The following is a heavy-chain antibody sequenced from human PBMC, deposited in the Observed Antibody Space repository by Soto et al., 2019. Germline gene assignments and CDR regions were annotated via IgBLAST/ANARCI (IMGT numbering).Heavy chain of an antibody. V-gene: IGHV1-18*01. CDR3: ARDLMSADTYGDYVPFDY. J-gene: IGHJ4*02. D-gene: IGHD4-17*01. CDR2: ISAYNGNT. Sequence: VSVKGSCKGSGYTLTGDGVVWVRQAPGQGLEWMGWISAYNGNTNYAQKLQGRVTMTTDTSTSTAYMELRSLRSDDTAVYYCARDLMSADTYGDYVPFDYWGQGTLVTVSS. CDR1: GYTLTGDG.